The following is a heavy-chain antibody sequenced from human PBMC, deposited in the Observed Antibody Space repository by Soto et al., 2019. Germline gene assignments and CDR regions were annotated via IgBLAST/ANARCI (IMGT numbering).Heavy chain of an antibody. J-gene: IGHJ6*02. CDR1: GYTFTGSY. CDR2: INPNSGGT. D-gene: IGHD5-18*01. V-gene: IGHV1-2*04. Sequence: GASVKVSCKASGYTFTGSYMDWVRQAPGQGLEWMGWINPNSGGTNYAQKFQGWVTMTRDTSISTAYMELSRLRSDDTAVYYCAREFNPLPNTAMVPSYYYGMDVWGQGTTVTVSS. CDR3: AREFNPLPNTAMVPSYYYGMDV.